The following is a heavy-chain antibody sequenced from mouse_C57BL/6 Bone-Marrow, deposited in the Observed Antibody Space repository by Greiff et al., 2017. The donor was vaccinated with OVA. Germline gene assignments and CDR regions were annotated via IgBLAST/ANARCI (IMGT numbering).Heavy chain of an antibody. J-gene: IGHJ3*01. CDR1: GFSLTSYG. V-gene: IGHV2-6*03. CDR2: IWSYGST. D-gene: IGHD2-3*01. Sequence: QVQLKQSGPGLVQPSQSLSITCTVSGFSLTSYGVHWVRQPPGKGLEWLVVIWSYGSTTYNSALKSRLSISKDNSKSQVFLKMNSLQTDDTAMYYCARDDGYYTFAYWGQGTLVTVSA. CDR3: ARDDGYYTFAY.